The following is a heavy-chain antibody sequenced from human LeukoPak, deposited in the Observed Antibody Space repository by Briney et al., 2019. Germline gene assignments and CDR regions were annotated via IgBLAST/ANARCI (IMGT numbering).Heavy chain of an antibody. CDR3: ARGGARSYYYYYMDV. CDR1: GGTFSSYA. CDR2: IIPIFGTA. Sequence: SVKVSCKASGGTFSSYAISWVRQAPGQGLEWMGGIIPIFGTANYAQKFQGRVTITTDESTGTAYMELSSLRSEDTAVYYCARGGARSYYYYYMDVWGKGTTVTVSS. D-gene: IGHD2-15*01. V-gene: IGHV1-69*05. J-gene: IGHJ6*03.